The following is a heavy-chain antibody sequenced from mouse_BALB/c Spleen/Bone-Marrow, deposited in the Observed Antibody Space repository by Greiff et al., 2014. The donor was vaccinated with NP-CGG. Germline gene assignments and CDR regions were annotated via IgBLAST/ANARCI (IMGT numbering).Heavy chain of an antibody. V-gene: IGHV1-69*02. CDR1: GYTFTSFW. CDR3: TRGYDALDY. CDR2: IFPSDNYT. Sequence: LVESGAELVRPGASVKLSCKASGYTFTSFWINWVKQRPGQGLEWIGNIFPSDNYTNYNQKFKDKATMTVDKSSSTAYMQLSSPTSEDFAVYYCTRGYDALDYWGQGTSVTVSS. J-gene: IGHJ4*01.